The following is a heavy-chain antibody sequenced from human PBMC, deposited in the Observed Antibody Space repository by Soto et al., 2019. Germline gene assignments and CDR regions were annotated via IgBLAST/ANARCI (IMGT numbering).Heavy chain of an antibody. Sequence: PSETLSLTCTVSGGSISDHYYMWIRQSPGKGLEYIGYIHNGGSTNYNPSLKSRVTISIDTSKKQFSLRLTSVTAADTAVYYCATYDSSGLAFWGQGTLVTVSS. D-gene: IGHD3-22*01. CDR2: IHNGGST. CDR3: ATYDSSGLAF. CDR1: GGSISDHY. J-gene: IGHJ4*02. V-gene: IGHV4-59*08.